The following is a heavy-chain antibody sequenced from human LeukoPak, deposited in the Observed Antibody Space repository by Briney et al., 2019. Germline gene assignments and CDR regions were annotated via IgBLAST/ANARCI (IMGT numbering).Heavy chain of an antibody. CDR3: ARDPVHSSGHYYFDY. Sequence: SETLSLTCAVYGGSFSGYYWSWIRQPPGKGLEWIGEINHSGSTNYNPSLKSRVTISVDTSKNQFSLKLSSVTAADAAVYYCARDPVHSSGHYYFDYWGQGTLVTVSS. CDR1: GGSFSGYY. V-gene: IGHV4-34*01. J-gene: IGHJ4*02. CDR2: INHSGST. D-gene: IGHD3-22*01.